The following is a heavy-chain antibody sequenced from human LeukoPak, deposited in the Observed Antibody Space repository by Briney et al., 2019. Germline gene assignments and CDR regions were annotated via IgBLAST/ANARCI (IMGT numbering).Heavy chain of an antibody. D-gene: IGHD4-11*01. Sequence: ASVKVSCKASGYTFTGYYMHWVRQAPGQGLEWMGWINPNSGGTNYAQKFQGRVTITADESTSTAYMELSSLRSEDTAVYYCARGIGSTVTTWFDPWGQGTLVTVSS. CDR2: INPNSGGT. V-gene: IGHV1-2*02. CDR1: GYTFTGYY. CDR3: ARGIGSTVTTWFDP. J-gene: IGHJ5*02.